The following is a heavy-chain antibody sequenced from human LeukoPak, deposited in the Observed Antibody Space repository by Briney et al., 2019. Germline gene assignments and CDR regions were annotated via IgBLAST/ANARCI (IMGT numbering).Heavy chain of an antibody. CDR1: GGTFSSYA. V-gene: IGHV1-69*13. Sequence: ASVKVSCKASGGTFSSYAISWVRQAPGQGLEWMGGIIPIFGTANYAQKFQGRVTITAAESTSTASMELSSLRSEDTAVYYCARDPEPPSYCSSTSCAGAWPTHHYWGQGTLVTVSS. CDR3: ARDPEPPSYCSSTSCAGAWPTHHY. J-gene: IGHJ4*02. D-gene: IGHD2-2*01. CDR2: IIPIFGTA.